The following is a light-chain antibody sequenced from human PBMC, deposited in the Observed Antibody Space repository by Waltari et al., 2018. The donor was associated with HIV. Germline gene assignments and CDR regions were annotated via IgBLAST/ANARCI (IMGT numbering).Light chain of an antibody. J-gene: IGLJ1*01. CDR2: DVS. CDR3: SSYTSSSTLRV. V-gene: IGLV2-14*03. Sequence: QSALTQPASVSGSPGQSITISCTGTSSDVGGYNYVSCYQQHPGKAPKLMIYDVSKRPAGVSNRVSGSKSGNTASLTISGLQAEDEADYYCSSYTSSSTLRVFGTGTKFTVL. CDR1: SSDVGGYNY.